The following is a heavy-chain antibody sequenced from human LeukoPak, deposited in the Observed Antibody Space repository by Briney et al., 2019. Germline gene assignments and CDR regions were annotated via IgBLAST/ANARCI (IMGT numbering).Heavy chain of an antibody. Sequence: PSETLSLTCTVSGGSISSGGYSWNWIRQPPGKGLEWIGYMYYSGATDYNPSLKRRVTISVDTSRKFFSLIMNSVTAADTAVYFCARGPMTHMDVWGKGTAVTVSS. J-gene: IGHJ6*03. CDR3: ARGPMTHMDV. V-gene: IGHV4-30-4*07. CDR1: GGSISSGGYS. CDR2: MYYSGAT.